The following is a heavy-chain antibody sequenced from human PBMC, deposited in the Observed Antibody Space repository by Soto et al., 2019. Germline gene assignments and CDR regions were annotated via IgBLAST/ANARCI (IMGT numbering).Heavy chain of an antibody. D-gene: IGHD3-22*01. CDR3: TSQVVTRFYYFDY. V-gene: IGHV3-73*01. Sequence: VGSLRLSCAASGFTFSGSAMHWVRQASGKGLEWVGRIRSKANSYATAYAASVKGRFTISRDDSKNTAYLQMNSLKTEDTAVYYCTSQVVTRFYYFDYWGQGTLVTVSS. CDR1: GFTFSGSA. CDR2: IRSKANSYAT. J-gene: IGHJ4*02.